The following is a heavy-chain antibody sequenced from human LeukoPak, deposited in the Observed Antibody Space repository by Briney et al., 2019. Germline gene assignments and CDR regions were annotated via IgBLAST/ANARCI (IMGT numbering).Heavy chain of an antibody. CDR1: GYSISNGYY. CDR2: IYYSGST. J-gene: IGHJ6*03. V-gene: IGHV4-38-2*02. Sequence: PSETLSLTCTVSGYSISNGYYWGWIRPPPGKGLEWIGSIYYSGSTYYNPSLKSRVTISVDTSKNQFSLKLSSVTAADTAVYYCARTIAAAGTSYYYYYYMDVWGKGTTVTVSS. D-gene: IGHD6-13*01. CDR3: ARTIAAAGTSYYYYYYMDV.